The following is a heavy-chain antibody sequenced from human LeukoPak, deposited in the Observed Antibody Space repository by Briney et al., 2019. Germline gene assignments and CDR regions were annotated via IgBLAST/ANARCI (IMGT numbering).Heavy chain of an antibody. CDR2: IWFDGVNK. D-gene: IGHD4-23*01. CDR1: GFSLSDYG. Sequence: GGSLRLSCTASGFSLSDYGLHWVRQAPGKGLEWVAIIWFDGVNKYYEASVKGRFTISRDISKSTLYLQMNSLRAEDTAVYYCAKGGGGGNSGYLDYWGQGTMVTVSS. CDR3: AKGGGGGNSGYLDY. J-gene: IGHJ4*02. V-gene: IGHV3-33*06.